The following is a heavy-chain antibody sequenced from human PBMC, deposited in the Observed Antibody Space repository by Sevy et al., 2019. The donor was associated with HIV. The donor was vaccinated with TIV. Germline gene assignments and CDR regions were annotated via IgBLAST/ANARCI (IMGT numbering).Heavy chain of an antibody. V-gene: IGHV3-23*01. J-gene: IGHJ4*02. CDR1: GFTFSKYS. CDR3: AREGCTKPHDY. D-gene: IGHD2-8*01. Sequence: GESLKISCAASGFTFSKYSMSWVRQPPGKGLEWVSTLSFGCGEINYADSVKGRFTISRDNSKSSVYLQMNNLRPEDTAVYYCAREGCTKPHDYWGQGTLVPVSS. CDR2: LSFGCGEI.